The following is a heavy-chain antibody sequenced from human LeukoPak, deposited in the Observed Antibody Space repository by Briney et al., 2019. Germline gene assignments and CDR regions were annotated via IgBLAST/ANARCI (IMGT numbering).Heavy chain of an antibody. CDR1: GGSFSGYY. D-gene: IGHD1-1*01. Sequence: SETLSLTCAVYGGSFSGYYWSWIRQPPRKGLEWIGEINHSGSTNYNPSLKSRVTISVDTSKNQFSLKLSSVTAADTAVYYCARGVLRYNWNDVGGSSWFDPWGQGTLVTVSS. V-gene: IGHV4-34*01. CDR3: ARGVLRYNWNDVGGSSWFDP. CDR2: INHSGST. J-gene: IGHJ5*02.